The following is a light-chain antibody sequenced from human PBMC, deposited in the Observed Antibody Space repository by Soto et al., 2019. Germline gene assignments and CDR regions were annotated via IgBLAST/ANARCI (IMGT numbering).Light chain of an antibody. V-gene: IGKV3-20*01. CDR2: GAS. J-gene: IGKJ1*01. Sequence: ELVLTQSPGTLSLSPGDSAALSCKASQIGSGNYLSWYQQKSGQAPRLLIYGASSRATGIPDRFSGGGYGTDFNLTITRLETEDFAVYYCQYYGNSPLTFGQGTKVDIK. CDR3: QYYGNSPLT. CDR1: QIGSGNY.